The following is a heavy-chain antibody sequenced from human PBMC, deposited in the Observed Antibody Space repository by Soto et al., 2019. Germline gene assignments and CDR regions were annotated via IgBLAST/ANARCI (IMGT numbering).Heavy chain of an antibody. CDR1: GGSISSGGYY. Sequence: PSETLSLTCTVSGGSISSGGYYWSWIRQHPGKGLEWIGYIYYSGSTYYNPSLKSRVTISVDTSKNQFSLKLSSVTAADTAVYYCARVLDPSGTTVDYWGQGTLVTVSS. V-gene: IGHV4-31*02. D-gene: IGHD1-7*01. CDR2: IYYSGST. J-gene: IGHJ4*02. CDR3: ARVLDPSGTTVDY.